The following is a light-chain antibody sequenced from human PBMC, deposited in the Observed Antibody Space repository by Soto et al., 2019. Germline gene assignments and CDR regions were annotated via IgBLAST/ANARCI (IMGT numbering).Light chain of an antibody. CDR2: FDD. J-gene: IGLJ1*01. CDR1: SSNIGSKT. V-gene: IGLV1-44*01. CDR3: AAWDDSLNAYV. Sequence: SVLTQPSSASETPGQRVTISCSGSSSNIGSKTVNWYQHLPGTAPKLLIYFDDQRPSGVPDRFSASKSGTSASLAISGLQSEDEADYYCAAWDDSLNAYVFGSGTKLTVL.